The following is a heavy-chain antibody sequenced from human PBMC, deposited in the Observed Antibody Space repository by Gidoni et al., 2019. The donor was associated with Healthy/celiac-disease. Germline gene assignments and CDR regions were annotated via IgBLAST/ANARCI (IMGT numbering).Heavy chain of an antibody. J-gene: IGHJ5*02. CDR1: AGSFSGYY. CDR2: INHSGST. CDR3: ARGLHWFDP. V-gene: IGHV4-34*01. Sequence: QVQLQQWGAGLLKPSETLSLTCAVYAGSFSGYYWSWIRQPPGKGLEWIGEINHSGSTNYNPSLKSRVTISVDTSKNQFSLKLSSVTAADTAVYYCARGLHWFDPWGQGTLVTVSS.